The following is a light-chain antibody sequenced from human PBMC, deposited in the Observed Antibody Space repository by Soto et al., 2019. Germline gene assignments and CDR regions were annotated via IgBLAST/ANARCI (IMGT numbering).Light chain of an antibody. CDR2: DAS. CDR3: QQYDNLPTT. CDR1: QDISNY. Sequence: DIQMTQSPSSLSASVGDRVTITCQASQDISNYLNWYQQKPGKAPKLLIYDASNLATGVPSRFSGSGSGTDFTFTISSLQPEDIATYYCQQYDNLPTTFGGGTKVEIK. J-gene: IGKJ4*01. V-gene: IGKV1-33*01.